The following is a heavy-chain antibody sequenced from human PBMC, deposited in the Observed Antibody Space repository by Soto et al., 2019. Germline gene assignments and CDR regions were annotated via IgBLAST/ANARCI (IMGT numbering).Heavy chain of an antibody. J-gene: IGHJ4*01. V-gene: IGHV3-23*01. D-gene: IGHD1-26*01. CDR3: AKDELTYYFDY. Sequence: GRSLRLSRAASGLTFVDHASSWIRKTQGKGLEWVSAISGSGGSTYYADSVKGRFTISRDNSKNTLYLQMNSLRAEDTAVYYCAKDELTYYFDYWGHRSLVTVSS. CDR1: GLTFVDHA. CDR2: ISGSGGST.